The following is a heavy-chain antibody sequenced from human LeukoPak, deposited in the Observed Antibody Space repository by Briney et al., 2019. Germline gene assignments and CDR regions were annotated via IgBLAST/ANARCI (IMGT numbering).Heavy chain of an antibody. CDR1: GGTFSSYA. Sequence: ASVKVSCKASGGTFSSYAISWVRQAPGQGLECMGGIIPIFGTANYAQKFQGRVTITADESTSTAYMELSSLRSEDTAVYYCARSARGYCSGGSCQRFDYWGQGTLVTVSS. V-gene: IGHV1-69*13. D-gene: IGHD2-15*01. J-gene: IGHJ4*02. CDR2: IIPIFGTA. CDR3: ARSARGYCSGGSCQRFDY.